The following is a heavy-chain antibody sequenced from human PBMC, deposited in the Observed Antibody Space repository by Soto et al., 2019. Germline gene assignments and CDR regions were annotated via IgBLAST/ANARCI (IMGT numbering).Heavy chain of an antibody. D-gene: IGHD2-2*02. J-gene: IGHJ6*02. V-gene: IGHV1-69*12. CDR3: ATHEIGHCISTSCYKGGYYYGMDV. CDR2: IIPIFATA. Sequence: QVQLVQSGAEVKKPGSSVKVSCKASGGTFSRYAISWVRQAPGQGLEWMGGIIPIFATADYAQKFQGRVTITADESTSTADMELSSLRSEDTAVYYCATHEIGHCISTSCYKGGYYYGMDVWGQGTTVTVSS. CDR1: GGTFSRYA.